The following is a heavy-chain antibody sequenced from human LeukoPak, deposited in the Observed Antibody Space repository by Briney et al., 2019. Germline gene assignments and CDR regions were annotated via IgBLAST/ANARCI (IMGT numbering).Heavy chain of an antibody. Sequence: SETLSLTCAVYGGSFSGYYWSWIRQPPGKGLEWIGEINHSGSTNYSPSLKSRVTISIDTSKNQFSLKLTSVTAADTAVYYCAKVVGTTGNYYFNYWGQGTLVTVSS. V-gene: IGHV4-34*01. D-gene: IGHD2-15*01. CDR3: AKVVGTTGNYYFNY. CDR2: INHSGST. J-gene: IGHJ4*02. CDR1: GGSFSGYY.